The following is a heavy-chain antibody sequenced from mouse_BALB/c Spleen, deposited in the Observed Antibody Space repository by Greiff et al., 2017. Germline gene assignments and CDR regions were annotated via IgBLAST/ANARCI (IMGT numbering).Heavy chain of an antibody. V-gene: IGHV1-4*01. CDR1: GYTFTSYT. CDR3: ARAITTVVGSHYYAMDY. J-gene: IGHJ4*01. CDR2: INPSSGYT. D-gene: IGHD1-1*01. Sequence: QVQLQQSGAELARPGASVKMSCKASGYTFTSYTMHWVKQRPGQGLEWIGYINPSSGYTNYNQKFKDKATLTADKSSSTAYMQLSSLTSEDSAVYYCARAITTVVGSHYYAMDYWGQGTSVTVSS.